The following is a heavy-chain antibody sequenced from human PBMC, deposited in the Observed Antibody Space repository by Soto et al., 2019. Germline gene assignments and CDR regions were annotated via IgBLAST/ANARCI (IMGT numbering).Heavy chain of an antibody. CDR3: ARHETLHSDYDY. J-gene: IGHJ4*02. CDR1: GGSISSGDYY. D-gene: IGHD5-12*01. Sequence: SETLSLTYTVSGGSISSGDYYWSWIRQPPGKGLEWIGYIYYSGSTYYNPSLKSRVTISVDTSKNQFSLKLSSVTAADTAVYYCARHETLHSDYDYWGQGTLVTVSS. V-gene: IGHV4-30-4*01. CDR2: IYYSGST.